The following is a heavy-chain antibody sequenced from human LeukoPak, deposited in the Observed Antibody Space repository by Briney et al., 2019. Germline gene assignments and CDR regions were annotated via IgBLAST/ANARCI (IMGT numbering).Heavy chain of an antibody. Sequence: GGSLRLSCAASGFTLRSFGMHWARQAPGKGLEGGAVIWYDGSNKYSADSVKGRFTISRDNSKNTLYLQMNILRAEDTAVYYWARASSSWYGYYYGMDVWGQGTTVTVSS. J-gene: IGHJ6*02. V-gene: IGHV3-33*01. D-gene: IGHD6-13*01. CDR2: IWYDGSNK. CDR1: GFTLRSFG. CDR3: ARASSSWYGYYYGMDV.